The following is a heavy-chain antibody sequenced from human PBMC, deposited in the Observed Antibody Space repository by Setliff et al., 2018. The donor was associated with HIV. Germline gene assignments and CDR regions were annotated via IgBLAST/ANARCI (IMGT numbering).Heavy chain of an antibody. J-gene: IGHJ5*02. D-gene: IGHD3-3*01. Sequence: PSETLSLTCNLSGDSIRSQFWTWIRQTPGKGLEWIASIETTGTVNYSPSLKSRVSISLDPSRSQFSLTLRSVTAADTAVYYCARVPSAGVRGRPDLYHRFDPWGQGTLVTVSS. V-gene: IGHV4-4*08. CDR1: GDSIRSQF. CDR2: IETTGTV. CDR3: ARVPSAGVRGRPDLYHRFDP.